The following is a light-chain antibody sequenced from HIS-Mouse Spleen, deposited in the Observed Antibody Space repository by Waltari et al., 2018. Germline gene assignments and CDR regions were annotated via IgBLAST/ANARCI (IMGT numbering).Light chain of an antibody. J-gene: IGKJ3*01. V-gene: IGKV1-8*01. CDR1: QGISSY. CDR2: AAS. CDR3: QQYYSYLFT. Sequence: AIRMTQSPSSLSASTGDRVPITCRASQGISSYLAWYQQKPGKAPKLLIYAASTLQSGVPSRFSGSGSGTDFTLTISCLQSEDFATYYCQQYYSYLFTFGPGTKVDIK.